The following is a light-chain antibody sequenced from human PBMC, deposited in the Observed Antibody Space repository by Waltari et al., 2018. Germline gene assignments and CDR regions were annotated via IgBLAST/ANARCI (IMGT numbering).Light chain of an antibody. CDR2: DAS. CDR3: QQRSNWPLT. J-gene: IGKJ4*01. CDR1: HSVNWY. Sequence: SCRASHSVNWYLAWYQQRPGQAPRLLIYDASNRATGIPARFSGSESETDFTLTISSLEPEDSAVYYCQQRSNWPLTFGGGTKVEIK. V-gene: IGKV3-11*01.